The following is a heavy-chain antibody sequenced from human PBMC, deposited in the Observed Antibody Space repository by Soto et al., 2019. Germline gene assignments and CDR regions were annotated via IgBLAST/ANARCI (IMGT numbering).Heavy chain of an antibody. Sequence: GGSLRLSCGVSGFTFGDYYMAWIRQAPGKGLEWISYISSSGGTIYYSDSVKGRFTISRDNAKNSLYLQMNSLRAEDTAVYYCARDPLISGSGWDHWGQGTLVTVSS. CDR3: ARDPLISGSGWDH. CDR2: ISSSGGTI. J-gene: IGHJ4*02. V-gene: IGHV3-11*01. CDR1: GFTFGDYY. D-gene: IGHD6-19*01.